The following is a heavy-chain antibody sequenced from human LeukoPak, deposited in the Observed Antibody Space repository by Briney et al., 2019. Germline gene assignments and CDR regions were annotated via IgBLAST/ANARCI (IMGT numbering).Heavy chain of an antibody. D-gene: IGHD3-3*01. J-gene: IGHJ5*02. CDR1: GYTFTSYY. CDR3: ARVGYYDGGFDP. V-gene: IGHV1-46*01. CDR2: IHPNYGTT. Sequence: GASVKVSCKASGYTFTSYYIHWVRQAPGQGLEWMGIIHPNYGTTSYAQKFQGRVTMTRDTSTSTVYMDLSSLRSEDTAVYYCARVGYYDGGFDPWGQGTLVTVSS.